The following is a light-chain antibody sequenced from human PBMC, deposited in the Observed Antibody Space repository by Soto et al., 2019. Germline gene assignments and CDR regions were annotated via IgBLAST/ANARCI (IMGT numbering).Light chain of an antibody. J-gene: IGKJ5*01. CDR1: QSVSSSY. CDR2: DAS. CDR3: QQRSNWPIT. Sequence: DMVMAQSPDTLSVSPGERATLSCGASQSVSSSYLAWYQQKPGQAPRLLIYDASNRATGIPARFSGSGSGTDFTLTISSLEPEDFAVYYCQQRSNWPITFGQGTRLEIK. V-gene: IGKV3D-20*02.